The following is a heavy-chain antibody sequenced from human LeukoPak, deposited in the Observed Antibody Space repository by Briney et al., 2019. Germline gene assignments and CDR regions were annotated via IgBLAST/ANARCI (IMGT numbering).Heavy chain of an antibody. D-gene: IGHD5-18*01. CDR2: INHSGST. Sequence: SETLSLTCAVYGGSFSGYYWSWIRQPPGKGLEWIGEINHSGSTNYNPSLKSRVTISVDTSKNQFSLKLSSVTAADTAVYYCARVAVDTAMVTRPYYFDYWGQGTLVTVSS. V-gene: IGHV4-34*01. CDR3: ARVAVDTAMVTRPYYFDY. J-gene: IGHJ4*02. CDR1: GGSFSGYY.